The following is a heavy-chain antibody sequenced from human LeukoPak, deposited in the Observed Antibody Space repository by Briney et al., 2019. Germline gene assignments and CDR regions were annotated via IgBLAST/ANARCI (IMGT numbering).Heavy chain of an antibody. V-gene: IGHV1-46*01. Sequence: ASVKVSCKASGYTFTRYYMHWVRQAPGQGLEWMGIINPSGAGTAYAQNFQGRVTMTRDTSTSTVYMDLSSLRSEDTAVYYCARESGLGYFEAALWGAFDIWGQGTMVTVSS. CDR2: INPSGAGT. CDR3: ARESGLGYFEAALWGAFDI. CDR1: GYTFTRYY. J-gene: IGHJ3*02. D-gene: IGHD3-9*01.